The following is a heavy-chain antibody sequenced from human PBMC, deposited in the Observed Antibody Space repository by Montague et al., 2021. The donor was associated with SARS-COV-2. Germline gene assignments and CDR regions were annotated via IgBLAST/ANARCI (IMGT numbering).Heavy chain of an antibody. CDR1: GFNFSSYD. D-gene: IGHD3-10*01. Sequence: SRRISCVASGFNFSSYDMHWVRQATGKGLEWVSAIGTAGDTYYPCSVKGRFTISRENAKNSLYLQMNSLRAGDTAVYYCARALYGSGSYPRGTDYYYYGMDVWGQGTTVTVSS. CDR3: ARALYGSGSYPRGTDYYYYGMDV. J-gene: IGHJ6*02. CDR2: IGTAGDT. V-gene: IGHV3-13*01.